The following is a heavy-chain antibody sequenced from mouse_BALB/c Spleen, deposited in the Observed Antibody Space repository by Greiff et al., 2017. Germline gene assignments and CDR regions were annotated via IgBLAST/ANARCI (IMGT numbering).Heavy chain of an antibody. CDR2: ISSGSSTI. Sequence: EVQLVESGGGLVQPGGSRKLSCAASGFTFSSFGIHWVRQAPEKGLEWVAYISSGSSTIYYADTVKGRFTISRDNPKNTLFLQMTSLRSEDTAMYYCARGMDYWGQGTSVTVSS. V-gene: IGHV5-17*02. CDR3: ARGMDY. CDR1: GFTFSSFG. J-gene: IGHJ4*01.